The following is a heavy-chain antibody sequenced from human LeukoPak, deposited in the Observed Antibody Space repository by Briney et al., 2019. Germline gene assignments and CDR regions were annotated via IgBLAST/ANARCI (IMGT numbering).Heavy chain of an antibody. D-gene: IGHD1-26*01. CDR2: ISWNSGSI. CDR1: GFTFDDYA. CDR3: AKATYSGSYSGFDY. J-gene: IGHJ4*02. Sequence: GGSLRLSCAASGFTFDDYAMHWVRQAPGKGLEWVSGISWNSGSIGYADSVKGRFTISRDNAKNSLYLQMNSLRAEDTALYYCAKATYSGSYSGFDYWGQGTLVAVSS. V-gene: IGHV3-9*01.